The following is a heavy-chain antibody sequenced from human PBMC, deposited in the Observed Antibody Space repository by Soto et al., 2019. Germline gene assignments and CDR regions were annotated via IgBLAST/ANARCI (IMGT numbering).Heavy chain of an antibody. Sequence: SVKVSCKASGGTFSSYAISWVRQAPGQGLEWMGGIIPIFGTANYAQKFQGRVTITADKSTSTAYMELSSLRSEDTAVYYCASYVHYYGSGSLEYYYYGTDVWGQGTTVTVSS. CDR2: IIPIFGTA. CDR3: ASYVHYYGSGSLEYYYYGTDV. J-gene: IGHJ6*02. D-gene: IGHD3-10*01. V-gene: IGHV1-69*06. CDR1: GGTFSSYA.